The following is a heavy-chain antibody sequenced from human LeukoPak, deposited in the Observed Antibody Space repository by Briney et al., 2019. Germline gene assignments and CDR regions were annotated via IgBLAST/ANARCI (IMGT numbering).Heavy chain of an antibody. D-gene: IGHD3-9*01. CDR2: ISSSGSTI. V-gene: IGHV3-48*03. CDR3: ARDFPARYDILTGSF. CDR1: GFTFSSYG. J-gene: IGHJ4*02. Sequence: GGSLRLSCAASGFTFSSYGMNWVRQAPGKGLEWVSYISSSGSTIYYADSVKGRFTISRDNAKNSLYLQMNSLRAEDTAVYYCARDFPARYDILTGSFWGQGTLVTVSS.